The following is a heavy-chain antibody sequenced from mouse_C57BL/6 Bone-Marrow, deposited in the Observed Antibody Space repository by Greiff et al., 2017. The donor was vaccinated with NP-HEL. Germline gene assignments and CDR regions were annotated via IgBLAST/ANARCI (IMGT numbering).Heavy chain of an antibody. CDR3: AREEGGNYLYFDY. CDR1: GYTFTSYW. V-gene: IGHV1-53*01. CDR2: INPSNGGT. D-gene: IGHD2-1*01. J-gene: IGHJ2*01. Sequence: QVQLQQSGTELVKPGASVKLSCKASGYTFTSYWMHWVKQRPGQGLEWIGNINPSNGGTNYNEKFKSKATLTVDKSSSTAYMQLSSLTSEDSAVYYCAREEGGNYLYFDYWGQGTTLTVSS.